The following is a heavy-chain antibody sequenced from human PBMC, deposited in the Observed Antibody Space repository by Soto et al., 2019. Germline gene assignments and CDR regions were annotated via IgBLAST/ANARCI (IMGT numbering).Heavy chain of an antibody. CDR2: INTNTGNP. D-gene: IGHD3-10*01. J-gene: IGHJ6*02. Sequence: ASVKVSCKASGYTFTGYYMHWVRQAPGQGLEWMGWINTNTGNPTYAQGFTGRFVFSLDTSVSTAYLQICSLKAEDTAVYYCAVGGSGSYYQSPYYYYYYYGMDVWGQGTTVTVSS. V-gene: IGHV7-4-1*01. CDR3: AVGGSGSYYQSPYYYYYYYGMDV. CDR1: GYTFTGYY.